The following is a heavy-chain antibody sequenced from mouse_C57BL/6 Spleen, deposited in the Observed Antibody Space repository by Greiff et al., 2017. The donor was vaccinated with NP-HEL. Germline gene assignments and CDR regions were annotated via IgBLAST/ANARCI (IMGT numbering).Heavy chain of an antibody. Sequence: QVQLQQSGAELVRPGTSVTVSCKASGYAFTNYLIEWVKQRPGQGLEWIGVINPGSGGTNYNEKFKGMATLTADNSSSTACMQLSSLTSEDSAVYFCARLPSRYYYAMDYWGQGTSVTVSS. CDR3: ARLPSRYYYAMDY. V-gene: IGHV1-54*01. CDR1: GYAFTNYL. J-gene: IGHJ4*01. CDR2: INPGSGGT.